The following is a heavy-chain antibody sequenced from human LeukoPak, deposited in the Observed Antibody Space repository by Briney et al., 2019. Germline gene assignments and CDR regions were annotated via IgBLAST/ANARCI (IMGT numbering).Heavy chain of an antibody. J-gene: IGHJ3*02. CDR2: ISGSGGST. Sequence: GGSLRLSCAASGFTVISYAMSWVRQPPGKGLEWVSAISGSGGSTYYADSVKGRFTISRDNSKNTLYLQMNSLRAEDTAVYYCAKDAVENQLVDAFDIWGQGTMVTVSS. CDR3: AKDAVENQLVDAFDI. CDR1: GFTVISYA. V-gene: IGHV3-23*01. D-gene: IGHD6-13*01.